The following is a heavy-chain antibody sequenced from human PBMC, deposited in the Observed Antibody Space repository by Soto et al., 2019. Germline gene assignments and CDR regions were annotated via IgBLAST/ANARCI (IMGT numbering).Heavy chain of an antibody. J-gene: IGHJ5*02. CDR3: VRDRYSSSGWFDP. V-gene: IGHV6-1*01. CDR2: TYYRSRFFS. D-gene: IGHD3-10*01. Sequence: SQTLSLTCAISGDSVSSYSVAWNWIRQSPSGGLEWLGRTYYRSRFFSDYAESVKSRIIINPDTSKNQFSLQLKSVTPEDTAVYYCVRDRYSSSGWFDPWGKGTPVTASS. CDR1: GDSVSSYSVA.